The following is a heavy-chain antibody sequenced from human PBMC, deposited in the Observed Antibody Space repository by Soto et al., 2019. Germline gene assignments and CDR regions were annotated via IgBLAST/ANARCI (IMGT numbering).Heavy chain of an antibody. CDR1: GFTFSSYA. CDR3: AKARGYSYGYDYFDY. CDR2: ISGSGGST. V-gene: IGHV3-23*01. J-gene: IGHJ4*02. D-gene: IGHD5-18*01. Sequence: PGGSLRLSXAASGFTFSSYAMSWVRQAPGKGLEWVSAISGSGGSTYYADSVKGRFTISRDNSKNTLYLQMNSLRAEDTAVYYCAKARGYSYGYDYFDYWGQGTLVTVSS.